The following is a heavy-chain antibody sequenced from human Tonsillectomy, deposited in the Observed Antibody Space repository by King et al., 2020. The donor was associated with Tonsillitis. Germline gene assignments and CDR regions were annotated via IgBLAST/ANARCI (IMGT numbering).Heavy chain of an antibody. J-gene: IGHJ5*02. D-gene: IGHD3-10*01. CDR1: GDSFNSYW. V-gene: IGHV5-10-1*03. Sequence: QLVQSGAEVKKPGESLRISCKGSGDSFNSYWITWVRQIPGQGLEWMGRIDPSDSYTNYSPSFQGHVTISADKSISTAYLQWNSLKASDSAMYYCAGGYGSGSSWGQGTLVTVSS. CDR3: AGGYGSGSS. CDR2: IDPSDSYT.